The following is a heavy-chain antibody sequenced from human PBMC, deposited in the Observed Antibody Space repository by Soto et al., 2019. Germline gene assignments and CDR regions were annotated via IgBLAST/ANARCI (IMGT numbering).Heavy chain of an antibody. CDR2: INAGNGNT. Sequence: GASVKVSCKASGYTFTSYAMHWVRQAPGQRLEWMGWINAGNGNTKYSQKFQGRVTITRDTSASTAYMELSSLRSEDTAVYYCARESQYYDFWSGYHSFDPWGQGTLVTVSS. D-gene: IGHD3-3*01. V-gene: IGHV1-3*01. J-gene: IGHJ5*02. CDR1: GYTFTSYA. CDR3: ARESQYYDFWSGYHSFDP.